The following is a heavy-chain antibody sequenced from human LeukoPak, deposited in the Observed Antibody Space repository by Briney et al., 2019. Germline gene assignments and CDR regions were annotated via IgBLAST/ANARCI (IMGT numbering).Heavy chain of an antibody. CDR1: GYTFIDYY. J-gene: IGHJ4*02. CDR3: AREGGPTGGAQDY. D-gene: IGHD1-1*01. V-gene: IGHV1-2*02. Sequence: ASMKVSCKASGYTFIDYYLHWVRQAPGQGLEWMGRINPNSGDTNFAQKFQGRITMTTDTSISTAYMELSRPKSDDTAVYYCAREGGPTGGAQDYWGQGTLVTVSS. CDR2: INPNSGDT.